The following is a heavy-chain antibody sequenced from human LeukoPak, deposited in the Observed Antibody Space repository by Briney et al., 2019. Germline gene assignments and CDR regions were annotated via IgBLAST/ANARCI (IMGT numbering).Heavy chain of an antibody. V-gene: IGHV3-7*01. CDR3: ARDVQAVRGVISRCFDP. Sequence: GGSLRLSXAASGFTFSSYWMSWVRQAPGKGLEWLANIKEDGSEKYYVDSVKGRFTISRDNAKNSLYLQMNSLRAEDTAVYYCARDVQAVRGVISRCFDPWGQGTLVTVSS. CDR1: GFTFSSYW. D-gene: IGHD3-10*01. J-gene: IGHJ5*02. CDR2: IKEDGSEK.